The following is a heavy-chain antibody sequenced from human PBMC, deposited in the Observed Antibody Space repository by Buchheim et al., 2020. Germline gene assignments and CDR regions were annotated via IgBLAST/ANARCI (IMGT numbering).Heavy chain of an antibody. V-gene: IGHV4-59*01. CDR1: GGSISGYY. CDR2: VSYSGTT. CDR3: ARVRASGWYFFDF. Sequence: QVQLQESGPRLVKPSETLSLTCTVSGGSISGYYWSWIRQPPEKGLEWIGYVSYSGTTVYEPSLERRVTISVDTPTNQFSLKLTSATAADTAVYYCARVRASGWYFFDFWGQGTL. J-gene: IGHJ4*02. D-gene: IGHD6-19*01.